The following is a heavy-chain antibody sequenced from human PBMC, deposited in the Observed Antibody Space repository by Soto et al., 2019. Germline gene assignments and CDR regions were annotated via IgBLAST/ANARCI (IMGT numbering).Heavy chain of an antibody. D-gene: IGHD6-25*01. V-gene: IGHV4-39*01. Sequence: PSETLSLTCSASAGSITSSSHLWGWVRQPPGKGLEWIGTIYFTGNTYYTPSLKSRLTMSIDTSKNEFSLRLNSVTAADTAVYYCAGQTFTIAAASYGRSNWFDPWGPGTLVTVSS. CDR1: AGSITSSSHL. CDR2: IYFTGNT. J-gene: IGHJ5*02. CDR3: AGQTFTIAAASYGRSNWFDP.